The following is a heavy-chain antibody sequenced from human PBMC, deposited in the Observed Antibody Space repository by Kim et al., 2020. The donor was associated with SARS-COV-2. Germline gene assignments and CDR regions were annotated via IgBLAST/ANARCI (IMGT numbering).Heavy chain of an antibody. J-gene: IGHJ3*01. CDR1: GFTFNNYA. Sequence: GGSLRLSCGASGFTFNNYAMHWLLQAPGKGLEWVAVISYDGSIKYYADSLKGQFTVSRDSSHNTLYLQMRSLRPEDTALYYCAKSSAFFWVGEGLSAFD. D-gene: IGHD3-16*01. V-gene: IGHV3-30*18. CDR3: AKSSAFFWVGEGLSAFD. CDR2: ISYDGSIK.